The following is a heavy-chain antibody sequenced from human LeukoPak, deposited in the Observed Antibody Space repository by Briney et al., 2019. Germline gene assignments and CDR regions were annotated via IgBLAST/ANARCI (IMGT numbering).Heavy chain of an antibody. CDR1: GFTFSSYS. V-gene: IGHV3-21*01. CDR3: ARDGEKYYDFWSGYYTDPSGMDV. Sequence: GGSLRLSCAASGFTFSSYSMNWVRQAPGKGLEWVSSISSSSSYIYYADSVKGRFTISRDNAKSSLYLQMNSLRAEDTAVYYCARDGEKYYDFWSGYYTDPSGMDVWGQGTTVTVSS. J-gene: IGHJ6*02. CDR2: ISSSSSYI. D-gene: IGHD3-3*01.